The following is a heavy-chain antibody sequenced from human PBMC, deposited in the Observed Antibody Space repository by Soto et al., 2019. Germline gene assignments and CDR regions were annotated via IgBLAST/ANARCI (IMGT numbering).Heavy chain of an antibody. Sequence: QVQLVQSGAEVKKPGASVKVSCKASGYTFTNYYIHCVRQAPGQGPEWLGVINSSGGSTTYAQKFQGRVTMTRDTSTSTVFVEVSSLRSEDTAVYYCAREAIAAGGIYYNGMDVWGQGTTVTVSS. CDR2: INSSGGST. CDR3: AREAIAAGGIYYNGMDV. J-gene: IGHJ6*02. D-gene: IGHD6-13*01. CDR1: GYTFTNYY. V-gene: IGHV1-46*01.